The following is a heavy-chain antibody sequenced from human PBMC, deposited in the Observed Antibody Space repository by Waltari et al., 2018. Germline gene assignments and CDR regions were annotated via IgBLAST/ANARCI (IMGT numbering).Heavy chain of an antibody. J-gene: IGHJ5*02. CDR2: IYYSGAN. V-gene: IGHV4-39*07. CDR1: GGSISRSGYY. CDR3: ARALAPKWFDP. Sequence: QVQLQESGPGLVKSSETLSLTCTVSGGSISRSGYYWGWVRQPPGKGLEWIANIYYSGANYYSPALRRRATISLETSKNQFSLRRTSVTAADTAVYYCARALAPKWFDPWGRGTLVTVSS.